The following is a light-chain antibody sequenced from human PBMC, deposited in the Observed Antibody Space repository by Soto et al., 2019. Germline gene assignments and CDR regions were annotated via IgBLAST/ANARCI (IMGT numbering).Light chain of an antibody. V-gene: IGKV3-15*01. CDR1: QNIGNN. J-gene: IGKJ2*01. CDR2: GAT. Sequence: EIVMTQSPATLSVSPGERVTLSCRASQNIGNNFGWYQQRPGQAPRLLIHGATTRATGIPARFSGSGSGTQFTLTTGSLQSEDVAFYYCQQYNHWAYTFGQGTKLEIK. CDR3: QQYNHWAYT.